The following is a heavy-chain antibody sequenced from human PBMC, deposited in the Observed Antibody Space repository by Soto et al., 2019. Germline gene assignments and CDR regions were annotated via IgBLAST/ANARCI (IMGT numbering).Heavy chain of an antibody. CDR2: ISGSGGIT. D-gene: IGHD3-3*01. V-gene: IGHV3-23*01. CDR3: AKDSTYYDFWSRYFRYFDY. J-gene: IGHJ4*02. CDR1: VFTFSSYA. Sequence: RGSLRLSCSASVFTFSSYAMSWVRQAPGKGLEWVSAISGSGGITYYADSVKGRFTIYRDNSKNTLYLQMNSLRAEDTAVYYCAKDSTYYDFWSRYFRYFDYWGQRTLVTV.